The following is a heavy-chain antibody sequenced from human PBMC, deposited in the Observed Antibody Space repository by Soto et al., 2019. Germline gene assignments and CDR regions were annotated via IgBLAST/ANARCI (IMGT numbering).Heavy chain of an antibody. CDR1: GFSLRTSGVG. V-gene: IGHV2-5*01. CDR2: IYWNDDK. CDR3: AHEVPSNRNWFDP. Sequence: QITLKESGPTLVKPSETLTLTCSFSGFSLRTSGVGVAWIRQPPGKALEWLALIYWNDDKRFSPSLMSRLSITKDTSKNQVVLTLTDVDPVDTATYYCAHEVPSNRNWFDPWSQGTLVTVSS. D-gene: IGHD1-1*01. J-gene: IGHJ5*02.